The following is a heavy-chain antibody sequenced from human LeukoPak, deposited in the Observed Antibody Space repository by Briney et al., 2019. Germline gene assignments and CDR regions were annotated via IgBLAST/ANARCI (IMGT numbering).Heavy chain of an antibody. Sequence: GGSLRLSCAASGFTFSTYAMSWVRQAPGKGLEWVTTISGGGDKQYADHVKGRFTVSRDDSKNALYLQMNSLRAEDTALYYCAKDVNSSGYYLGFDYWGQGTLVTVSS. J-gene: IGHJ4*02. CDR2: ISGGGDK. CDR3: AKDVNSSGYYLGFDY. CDR1: GFTFSTYA. D-gene: IGHD3-22*01. V-gene: IGHV3-23*01.